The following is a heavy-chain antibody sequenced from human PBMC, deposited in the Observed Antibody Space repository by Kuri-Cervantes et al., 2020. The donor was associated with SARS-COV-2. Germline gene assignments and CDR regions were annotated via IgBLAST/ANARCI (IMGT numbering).Heavy chain of an antibody. D-gene: IGHD4-23*01. V-gene: IGHV1-24*01. CDR3: ARVMKVVTPNYYYYYYMDV. J-gene: IGHJ6*03. CDR1: GYTLTELS. Sequence: ASVKVSCKVSGYTLTELSMHWVRQAPGKGLEWMGRFDPEDGETIYAQKFQGRVTMTTDTSTSTAYMELRSLRSDDTAVYYCARVMKVVTPNYYYYYYMDVWGKGTTVTVSS. CDR2: FDPEDGET.